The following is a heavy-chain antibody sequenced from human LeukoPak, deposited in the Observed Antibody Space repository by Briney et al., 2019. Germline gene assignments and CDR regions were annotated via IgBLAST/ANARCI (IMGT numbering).Heavy chain of an antibody. Sequence: GGSLRLSCAASGFTFSRSWMHRVRQAPGKELLWVSRINSDGSSTTYADSVKGRFTISRDNAKNTLYLQMNSLRAEDTAVYFCAGSYAENWFDPWGPGTLVTVSS. V-gene: IGHV3-74*01. CDR1: GFTFSRSW. CDR3: AGSYAENWFDP. D-gene: IGHD3-16*01. J-gene: IGHJ5*02. CDR2: INSDGSST.